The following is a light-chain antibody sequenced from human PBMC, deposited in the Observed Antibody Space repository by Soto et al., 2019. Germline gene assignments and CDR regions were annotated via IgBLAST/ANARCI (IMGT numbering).Light chain of an antibody. CDR3: SAWDDSLNGYV. CDR2: SNK. CDR1: SSNIGSNT. J-gene: IGLJ1*01. V-gene: IGLV1-44*01. Sequence: QSVLTQPHSASGTPRQRVTISCSGRSSNIGSNTVNWYQQLPGTAPKLLIYSNKQRPSGVPDRFSGSKSGTSASLAISGHQSEDEADYYCSAWDDSLNGYVFATGTKLTVL.